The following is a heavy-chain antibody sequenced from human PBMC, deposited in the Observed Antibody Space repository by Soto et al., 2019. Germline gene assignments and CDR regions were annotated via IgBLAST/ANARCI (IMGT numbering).Heavy chain of an antibody. CDR3: ARGGRRSPGMDV. V-gene: IGHV4-30-2*05. CDR1: GGSISSGGYS. J-gene: IGHJ6*02. Sequence: PSETLSLTCAVSGGSISSGGYSWSWIRQSPGKGLEWIGYIYYSWSTYYTPSLKSRVTISVDTSKNQFSLKLSSVTAADTAVYYCARGGRRSPGMDVWGQGTTVTVSS. CDR2: IYYSWST.